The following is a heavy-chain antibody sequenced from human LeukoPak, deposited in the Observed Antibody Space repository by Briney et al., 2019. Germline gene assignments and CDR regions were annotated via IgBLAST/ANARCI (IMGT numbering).Heavy chain of an antibody. J-gene: IGHJ4*02. D-gene: IGHD6-19*01. Sequence: GGSLRLSCAASGFTFSSYAMSWVRQAPGKGLEWVSAISGSGGSTYYPGSVKGRFTISRENAKNSLYLQMNSLRAGDTAVYYCARGRIAVAGHEDYFDYWGQGTLVTVSS. CDR3: ARGRIAVAGHEDYFDY. CDR2: ISGSGGST. V-gene: IGHV3-23*01. CDR1: GFTFSSYA.